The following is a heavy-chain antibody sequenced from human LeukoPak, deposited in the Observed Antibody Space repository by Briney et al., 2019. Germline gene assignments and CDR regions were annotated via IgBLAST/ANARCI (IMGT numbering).Heavy chain of an antibody. CDR1: GYTFTSYY. D-gene: IGHD3-22*01. V-gene: IGHV1-46*01. J-gene: IGHJ4*02. CDR3: ARVHTDYYDSSGFEDY. CDR2: INPSGGST. Sequence: ASVKVSCKASGYTFTSYYMHRVRQAPGQGLEWMGIINPSGGSTSYAQKFQGRVTMTRDTSTSIVYMELSSLRSEDTAVYYCARVHTDYYDSSGFEDYWGQGTLVTVSS.